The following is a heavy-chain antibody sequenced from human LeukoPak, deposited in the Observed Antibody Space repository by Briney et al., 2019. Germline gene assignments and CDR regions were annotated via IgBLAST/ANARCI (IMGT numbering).Heavy chain of an antibody. V-gene: IGHV3-30-3*01. CDR3: ARPPKAMIVVVNPFCDY. Sequence: GGSLRLSCAASGFTVSSYAMRWVRQAPGKGLEWVAVISYDGSNKYYADSVKGRFTISRDNSKNTLYLQMNSLRAEDTAVYYCARPPKAMIVVVNPFCDYWGQGTLVTVSS. D-gene: IGHD3-22*01. J-gene: IGHJ4*02. CDR1: GFTVSSYA. CDR2: ISYDGSNK.